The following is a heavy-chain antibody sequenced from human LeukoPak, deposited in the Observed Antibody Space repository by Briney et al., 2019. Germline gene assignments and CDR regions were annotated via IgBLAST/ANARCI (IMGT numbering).Heavy chain of an antibody. Sequence: ASVNVSCKASGYTFTSYYMHWVRQAPGQGLEWMGIINPSGGSTSYAQKFQGRVTMTRDTSTSTVYMELSSLRSEDTAVYYCARGDTFGEVIPQRSYFDYWGQGTLVTVSS. CDR1: GYTFTSYY. V-gene: IGHV1-46*01. CDR3: ARGDTFGEVIPQRSYFDY. D-gene: IGHD3-16*02. J-gene: IGHJ4*02. CDR2: INPSGGST.